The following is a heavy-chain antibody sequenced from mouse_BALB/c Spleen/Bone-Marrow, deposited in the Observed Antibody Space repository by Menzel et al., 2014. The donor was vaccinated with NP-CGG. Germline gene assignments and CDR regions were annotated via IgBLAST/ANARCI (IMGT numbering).Heavy chain of an antibody. Sequence: EVKLVESGGGSEQPGGSLRLSCATSGFTLTDYYMSWVRQPPGKALEWLGFIRNKAKGSTTDYSASVKGRFTISRDNSQSILYLQMNTLRTEDSSTYPCARDIEGNYSYWYLDIWGAGTPVTVSS. D-gene: IGHD2-1*01. J-gene: IGHJ1*01. CDR3: ARDIEGNYSYWYLDI. CDR2: IRNKAKGSTT. CDR1: GFTLTDYY. V-gene: IGHV7-3*02.